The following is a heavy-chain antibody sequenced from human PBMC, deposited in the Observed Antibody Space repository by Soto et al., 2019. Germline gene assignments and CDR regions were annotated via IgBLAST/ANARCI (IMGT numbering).Heavy chain of an antibody. Sequence: PGGSLRLSCAASGFTFDDYAMHWVRQAPGKGLVWVLGISWNSGSIGYADSVKGRFTISRDNAKNSLYLQMNSLRAEDTALYYCAKVLWSPKDYYYYYGMDVRGQGTTVTVSS. CDR3: AKVLWSPKDYYYYYGMDV. CDR2: ISWNSGSI. J-gene: IGHJ6*02. V-gene: IGHV3-9*01. CDR1: GFTFDDYA. D-gene: IGHD3-3*01.